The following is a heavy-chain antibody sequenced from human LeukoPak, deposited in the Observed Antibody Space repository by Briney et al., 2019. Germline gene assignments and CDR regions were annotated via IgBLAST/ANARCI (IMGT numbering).Heavy chain of an antibody. CDR1: GGSITYFY. V-gene: IGHV4-59*01. J-gene: IGHJ4*02. CDR2: IYNTGST. Sequence: SETLSLTCTVSGGSITYFYWNWIRQSPEKGLEWMGYIYNTGSTKYNPSLQSRVAISVHTSKNQFSLNLSSVTAADTALYYCTRGFRSSFSDQWGQGTLVTASS. D-gene: IGHD1-26*01. CDR3: TRGFRSSFSDQ.